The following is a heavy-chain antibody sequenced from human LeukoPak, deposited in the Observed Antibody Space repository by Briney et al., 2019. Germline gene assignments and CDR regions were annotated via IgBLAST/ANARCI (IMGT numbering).Heavy chain of an antibody. CDR2: ISKDGSTT. CDR1: GFTFSYYW. D-gene: IGHD5-18*01. V-gene: IGHV3-74*01. J-gene: IGHJ4*02. CDR3: ARGASSGYRIDY. Sequence: PGGSLRLSCAASGFTFSYYWMHWVRQTPGKGLVWVSRISKDGSTTNYADSVKGRFTISRDNAKNTLYLQMNSLTAEDTALYYCARGASSGYRIDYWGQGTLVPVSA.